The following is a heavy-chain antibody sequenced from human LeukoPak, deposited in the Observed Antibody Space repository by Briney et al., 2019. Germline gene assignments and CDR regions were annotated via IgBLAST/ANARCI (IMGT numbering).Heavy chain of an antibody. V-gene: IGHV3-30*18. CDR3: AKVGLYCSSTSCHHYYYYMDV. Sequence: GRSLRLSCAASGFTFSSYGMHWVRQTPGKGLEWVAVIWYGGSNKYYADSVKGRFTISRDNSKNTLYLQMNSLRAEDTAVYYCAKVGLYCSSTSCHHYYYYMDVWGKGTTVTVSS. CDR1: GFTFSSYG. D-gene: IGHD2-2*01. J-gene: IGHJ6*03. CDR2: IWYGGSNK.